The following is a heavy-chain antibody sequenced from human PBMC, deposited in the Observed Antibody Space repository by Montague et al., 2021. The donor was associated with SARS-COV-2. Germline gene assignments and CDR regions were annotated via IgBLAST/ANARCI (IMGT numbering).Heavy chain of an antibody. D-gene: IGHD3-10*01. V-gene: IGHV4-39*01. CDR1: GGSISSSSYY. CDR2: IFYGGST. Sequence: SETLSLTCTVSGGSISSSSYYWGWIHQPPGKGLEWIGSIFYGGSTDYNPSLKSRVTISVDTSKNQFSLKLSSVTAADTAVYYCASMVRAQVYYFDYWGQGTLVTVSS. CDR3: ASMVRAQVYYFDY. J-gene: IGHJ4*02.